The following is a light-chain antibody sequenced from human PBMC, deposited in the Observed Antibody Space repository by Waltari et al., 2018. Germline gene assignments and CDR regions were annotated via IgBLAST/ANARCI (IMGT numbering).Light chain of an antibody. CDR2: RSD. CDR1: SSSVGSNF. V-gene: IGLV1-47*01. Sequence: QSVLTQPPSASGTPGQEVTISCSGTSSSVGSNFVFWYQQLPGAAPKLLIFRSDRRPSGVPDRISGSKSGTSASLVITGLRSDDEADYYCAAWDDSLSAYVFGTGTKVTVL. CDR3: AAWDDSLSAYV. J-gene: IGLJ1*01.